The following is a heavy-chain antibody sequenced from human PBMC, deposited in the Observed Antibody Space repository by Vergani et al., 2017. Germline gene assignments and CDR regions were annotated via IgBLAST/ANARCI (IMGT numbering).Heavy chain of an antibody. CDR3: ARTRICYGARSPDY. CDR1: GASVNSYY. CDR2: VSFRGDT. D-gene: IGHD4/OR15-4a*01. J-gene: IGHJ4*02. Sequence: QVKLQESGPGLVKPSETLSLTCTVSGASVNSYYWSWIRQPPGKGLEWMGYVSFRGDTLYDPSVKGRMTISLNTSSNQFSLYLTSVTAADTAVYYCARTRICYGARSPDYWGQGTLVTVSS. V-gene: IGHV4-59*02.